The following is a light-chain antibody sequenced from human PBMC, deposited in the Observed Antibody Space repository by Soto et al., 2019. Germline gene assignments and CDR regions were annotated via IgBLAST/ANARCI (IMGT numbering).Light chain of an antibody. CDR2: AAS. J-gene: IGKJ5*01. CDR3: QQSYTSRIT. CDR1: QSISSY. Sequence: DIQMTQSPSSLSASVGDRVTITCRASQSISSYLNWYQQKPGKAPKLLIFAASSLQSGVPSRFSGSGSGTDFTLTVSSLQNEDFATYYCQQSYTSRITFGLGTRLEIK. V-gene: IGKV1-39*01.